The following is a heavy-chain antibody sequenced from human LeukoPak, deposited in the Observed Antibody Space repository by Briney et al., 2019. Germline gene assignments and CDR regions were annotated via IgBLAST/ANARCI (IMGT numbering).Heavy chain of an antibody. Sequence: GGSLRLSCAASGFTFSNSAMTWVRQAPGKGLEWVSAISGSGGSTYYADSVKGRFTISRDNSKNTLYLQMNSLRAEDTAVYYCAAQQWLVSTVDYWGQGTLVTVSS. J-gene: IGHJ4*02. CDR1: GFTFSNSA. D-gene: IGHD6-19*01. CDR3: AAQQWLVSTVDY. CDR2: ISGSGGST. V-gene: IGHV3-23*01.